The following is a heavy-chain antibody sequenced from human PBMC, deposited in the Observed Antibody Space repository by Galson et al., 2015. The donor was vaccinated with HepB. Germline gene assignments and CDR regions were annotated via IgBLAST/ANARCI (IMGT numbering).Heavy chain of an antibody. CDR3: AREGYCSGGSCYSDFDY. Sequence: ETLSLTCTVSGGSISSYYWSWIRQPAGKGLEWIGRIYTSGSTNYNPSLKSRVTMSVDTSKNQFSLKLSSVTAADTAVYYCAREGYCSGGSCYSDFDYWGQGTLVTVSS. V-gene: IGHV4-4*07. CDR2: IYTSGST. J-gene: IGHJ4*02. D-gene: IGHD2-15*01. CDR1: GGSISSYY.